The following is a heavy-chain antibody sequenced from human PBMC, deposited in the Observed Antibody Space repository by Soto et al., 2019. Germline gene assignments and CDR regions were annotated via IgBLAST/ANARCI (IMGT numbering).Heavy chain of an antibody. CDR1: GFTFSDYY. Sequence: QVQLVESGGGLVKPGGSLRPSCAASGFTFSDYYLSWIRQAPGEGLECVSSISGSSNTIFYADSVKGRFTVTRDNAKISLFLQMNSLRAEDTAVYYCAQVRYIYCYGVDYWGQGTLVTVSS. V-gene: IGHV3-11*01. D-gene: IGHD5-18*01. J-gene: IGHJ4*02. CDR2: ISGSSNTI. CDR3: AQVRYIYCYGVDY.